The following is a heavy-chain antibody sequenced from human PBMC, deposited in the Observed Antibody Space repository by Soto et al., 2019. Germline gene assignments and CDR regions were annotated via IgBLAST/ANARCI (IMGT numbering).Heavy chain of an antibody. Sequence: LSLTCAVSCGSISSGGYSCNWIRQPPGKGLEWIGYIYHSGSTLYNPSLKSRVTISIDKSKNQFSLKLSSVTAADTAVYYCARDQLEGNWFDPWGQGTLVTVSS. CDR3: ARDQLEGNWFDP. V-gene: IGHV4-30-2*01. J-gene: IGHJ5*02. CDR2: IYHSGST. CDR1: CGSISSGGYS. D-gene: IGHD1-1*01.